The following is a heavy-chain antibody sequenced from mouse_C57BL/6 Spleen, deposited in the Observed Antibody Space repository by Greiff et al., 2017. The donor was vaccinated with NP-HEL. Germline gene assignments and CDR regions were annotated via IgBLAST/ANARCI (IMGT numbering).Heavy chain of an antibody. Sequence: QVQLQQSGPGLVQPSQCLSITCTVSGFSLTSYGVHWVRQSPGKGLEWLGVIWSGGSTDYNAAFISRLSISKDNSKSQVFFKMNRLQADDTAIYYCARMYYYGSSYYWYFDVWGTGTTVTVSS. CDR3: ARMYYYGSSYYWYFDV. CDR2: IWSGGST. V-gene: IGHV2-2*01. CDR1: GFSLTSYG. J-gene: IGHJ1*03. D-gene: IGHD1-1*01.